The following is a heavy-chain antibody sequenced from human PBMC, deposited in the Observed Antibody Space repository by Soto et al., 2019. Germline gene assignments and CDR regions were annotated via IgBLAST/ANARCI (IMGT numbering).Heavy chain of an antibody. CDR1: GFTFSNAW. Sequence: PGGSLRLSCAASGFTFSNAWMIWVRQAPGKGLEWVGRIKSKTDGGTTDYAAPVKGRFTISRDDSKNTLYLQMNSLKTEDTAVYYCTTNTKYYYGMDVWGQGTTVTVSS. CDR2: IKSKTDGGTT. CDR3: TTNTKYYYGMDV. J-gene: IGHJ6*02. V-gene: IGHV3-15*01.